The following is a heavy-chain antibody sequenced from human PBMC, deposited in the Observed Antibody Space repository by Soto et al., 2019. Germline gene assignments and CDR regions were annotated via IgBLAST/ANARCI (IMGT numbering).Heavy chain of an antibody. Sequence: EVQLVESGGGLVQPGGSLRLSCAASRFTFSTYWMHWVRQAPGKGLVWVSRINSDGTGTSYADSVKGRITISRDNAKNTLYLQMNSLRSEDTAVYYCAGDRSGYSYDAFDIWGQGTMVTVSS. J-gene: IGHJ3*02. D-gene: IGHD3-22*01. CDR3: AGDRSGYSYDAFDI. CDR2: INSDGTGT. CDR1: RFTFSTYW. V-gene: IGHV3-74*01.